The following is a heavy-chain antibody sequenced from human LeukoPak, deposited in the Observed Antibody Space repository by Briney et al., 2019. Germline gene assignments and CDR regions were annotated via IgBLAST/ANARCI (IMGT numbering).Heavy chain of an antibody. CDR1: GFTFTSSA. Sequence: ASVKVSCKASGFTFTSSAVQWVRRARGQRLEWIGWIVVGSGNTNYAQKFQERVTITRDMSTSAAYMELSSLRSEDTAVYYCALGYSSSWFSYYYYGMDVWGQGTTVTVSS. CDR2: IVVGSGNT. J-gene: IGHJ6*02. D-gene: IGHD6-13*01. CDR3: ALGYSSSWFSYYYYGMDV. V-gene: IGHV1-58*01.